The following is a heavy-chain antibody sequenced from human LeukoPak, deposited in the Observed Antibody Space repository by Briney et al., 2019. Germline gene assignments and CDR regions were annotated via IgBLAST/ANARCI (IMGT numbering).Heavy chain of an antibody. CDR3: ARGQRGFGGVIDPFDY. J-gene: IGHJ4*02. Sequence: PSETLSLTCTVSGVSISSYYWSWIRQPAGKGLEWIGRIHTSGSTNYNPSLKSRVTMSVDTSKNQFSLKLSSVTAADTAVYYCARGQRGFGGVIDPFDYWGQGTLVAVSS. CDR2: IHTSGST. V-gene: IGHV4-4*07. D-gene: IGHD3-16*02. CDR1: GVSISSYY.